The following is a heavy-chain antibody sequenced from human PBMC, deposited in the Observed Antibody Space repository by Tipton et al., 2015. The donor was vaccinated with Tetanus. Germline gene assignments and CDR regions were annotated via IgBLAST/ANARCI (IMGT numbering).Heavy chain of an antibody. V-gene: IGHV1-2*06. CDR3: AISLEPGIAVAGYYFDC. Sequence: QSGAEVKRPGASVKVSCKASGYTFTGYYLHWVRQAPGQGPEWEGRINPSTGDSTYAQNYQDRVSMTRDASITTSYMELRRLRSDDTAIYYCAISLEPGIAVAGYYFDCWGQGTLVTVSS. J-gene: IGHJ4*02. D-gene: IGHD6-19*01. CDR2: INPSTGDS. CDR1: GYTFTGYY.